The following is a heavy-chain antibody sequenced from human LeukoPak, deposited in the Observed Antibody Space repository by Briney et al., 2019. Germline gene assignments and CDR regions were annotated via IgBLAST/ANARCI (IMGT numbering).Heavy chain of an antibody. CDR3: ARDFRQDGYMNY. Sequence: PRGSLRLSCAASGFTFSSYGMHWVRQAPGKGLEWVAVIWYDGSNKYHADSVKGRFTISRDNSKNTLYLQMNSLRAEDTAVYYCARDFRQDGYMNYWGQGTLVTVSS. CDR2: IWYDGSNK. CDR1: GFTFSSYG. D-gene: IGHD5-24*01. V-gene: IGHV3-33*01. J-gene: IGHJ4*02.